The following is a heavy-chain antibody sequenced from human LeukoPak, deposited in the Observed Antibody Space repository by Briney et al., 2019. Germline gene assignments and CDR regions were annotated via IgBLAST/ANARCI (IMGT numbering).Heavy chain of an antibody. Sequence: PSETLSLTCTVSGGSISSSSYYWGWIRQPPGKGLEWIGSIYYSGSTHYNPSLKSRVTISVDTSKNQFSLKLSSVTAADTAVYYCARRNVLLWFGESQGAFDIWGQGTMVTVSS. V-gene: IGHV4-39*01. CDR3: ARRNVLLWFGESQGAFDI. CDR1: GGSISSSSYY. CDR2: IYYSGST. D-gene: IGHD3-10*01. J-gene: IGHJ3*02.